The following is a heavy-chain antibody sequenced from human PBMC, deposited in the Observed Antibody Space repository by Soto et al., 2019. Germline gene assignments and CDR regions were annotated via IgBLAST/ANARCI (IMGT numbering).Heavy chain of an antibody. CDR1: GGSISRNY. V-gene: IGHV4-59*01. Sequence: QVQLQESGPGLVKPSETLSLTCTVSGGSISRNYWSWIRQPPGKGLEWIGYISYSGNTKYNPSLKSRVTISVDTSKNQCSLKLSSVTAADTAVYYCATGMATTFWYFDLWGRGTRVTVSS. CDR3: ATGMATTFWYFDL. D-gene: IGHD5-12*01. J-gene: IGHJ2*01. CDR2: ISYSGNT.